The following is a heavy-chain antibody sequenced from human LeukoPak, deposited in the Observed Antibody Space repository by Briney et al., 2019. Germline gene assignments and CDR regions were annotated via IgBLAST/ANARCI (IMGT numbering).Heavy chain of an antibody. CDR1: GGSISSGSYY. V-gene: IGHV4-61*02. CDR3: ARVDEYYYDGSGYIPRYYFDY. J-gene: IGHJ4*02. D-gene: IGHD3-22*01. Sequence: SETLSLTCTVSGGSISSGSYYWSWIRQPAGKGLEWIGRIYTSGSTNYNPSLKSRVTISVDTSKNQFSLKLSSVTAADTAVYYCARVDEYYYDGSGYIPRYYFDYWGQGTLVTVSS. CDR2: IYTSGST.